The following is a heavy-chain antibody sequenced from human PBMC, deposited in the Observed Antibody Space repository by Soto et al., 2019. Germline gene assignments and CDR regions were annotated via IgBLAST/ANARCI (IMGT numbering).Heavy chain of an antibody. CDR1: GLTFSSYA. D-gene: IGHD1-26*01. Sequence: EVQLLESGGGLVQPGGSLRLSCAASGLTFSSYAMSWVRQAPGKGLEWVSAISGGGSSTYYAGSVKGRFTISRDNSKSTLCLQMASLRAEDTAVYYCTILSREVGATGIEYWGQGTLVTVSS. V-gene: IGHV3-23*01. CDR2: ISGGGSST. J-gene: IGHJ4*02. CDR3: TILSREVGATGIEY.